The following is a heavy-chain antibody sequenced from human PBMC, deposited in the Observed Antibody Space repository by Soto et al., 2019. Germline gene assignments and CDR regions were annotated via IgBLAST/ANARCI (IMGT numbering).Heavy chain of an antibody. Sequence: GGSLRLSCAASGVTFSGHTINWVRQAPGKGLEWVSSVSRSSSYIYYADSVKGRFTVSRDDAEKSLYLQMNSLRAEDTAIYYCARCMGFDGSGYAFFDSWGQGTQVTVSS. CDR1: GVTFSGHT. V-gene: IGHV3-21*01. J-gene: IGHJ4*02. CDR3: ARCMGFDGSGYAFFDS. D-gene: IGHD3-10*01. CDR2: VSRSSSYI.